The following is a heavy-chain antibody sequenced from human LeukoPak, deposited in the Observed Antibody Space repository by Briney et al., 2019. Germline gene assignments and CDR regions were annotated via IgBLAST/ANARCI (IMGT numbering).Heavy chain of an antibody. V-gene: IGHV3-23*01. Sequence: GGSLRLSCAASGFTFSNYAMNWVRQAPGKGLEWVSVISASGGTTFYADSVKGRFTTARDNSKNTLYLQMNSLRADDTAVYYCYGGDSGTFDIWGQGTRVTVSS. J-gene: IGHJ3*02. CDR2: ISASGGTT. D-gene: IGHD4-23*01. CDR3: YGGDSGTFDI. CDR1: GFTFSNYA.